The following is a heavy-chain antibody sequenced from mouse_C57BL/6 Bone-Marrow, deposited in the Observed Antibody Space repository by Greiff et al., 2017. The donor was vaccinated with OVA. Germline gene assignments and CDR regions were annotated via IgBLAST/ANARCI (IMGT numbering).Heavy chain of an antibody. CDR3: AGTLLWFAY. J-gene: IGHJ3*01. CDR1: GYTFTSYW. V-gene: IGHV1-69*01. D-gene: IGHD1-1*01. Sequence: QVQLQQPGAELVMPGASVKLSCKASGYTFTSYWMHWVKQSPGQGLEWIGEIDPSDSHTNYNQKFKGKSTLTVDKSSRKAYVQLSGLTTEDSAVYYCAGTLLWFAYWGQGTLVTVSA. CDR2: IDPSDSHT.